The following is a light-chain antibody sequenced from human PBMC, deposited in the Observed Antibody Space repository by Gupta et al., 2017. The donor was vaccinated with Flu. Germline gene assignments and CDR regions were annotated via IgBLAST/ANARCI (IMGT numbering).Light chain of an antibody. CDR3: HVWDSSSDHGV. CDR2: DDR. V-gene: IGLV3-21*02. Sequence: GLTAKISCGGENIAMKSVHWYQQRPGQAPLLVVYDDRHRPSGIPERFSGSNSGNTATLIISRLEAGDEADYYCHVWDSSSDHGVFGGGTKLTVL. CDR1: NIAMKS. J-gene: IGLJ2*01.